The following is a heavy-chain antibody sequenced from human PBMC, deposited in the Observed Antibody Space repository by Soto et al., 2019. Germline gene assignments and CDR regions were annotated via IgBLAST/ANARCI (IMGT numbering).Heavy chain of an antibody. V-gene: IGHV3-13*01. J-gene: IGHJ6*03. CDR2: IGTAGDT. CDR3: ARGAYITMVRGDLYMDV. D-gene: IGHD3-10*01. Sequence: EVQLLESGGGLVQPGGSLRLSCAASGFTFSSYDMHWVRQATGKGLEWVSAIGTAGDTYYPGSVKGRFTISRENAKNSLYLQMNSLRAGDTAVYYCARGAYITMVRGDLYMDVWGKGTTVTVSS. CDR1: GFTFSSYD.